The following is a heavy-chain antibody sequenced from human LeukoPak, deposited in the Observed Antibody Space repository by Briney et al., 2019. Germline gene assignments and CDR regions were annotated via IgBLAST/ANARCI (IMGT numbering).Heavy chain of an antibody. CDR1: GFIFSSYW. CDR2: MKQDVSEK. D-gene: IGHD3-16*01. CDR3: ARQGVGATRYYYYMDV. J-gene: IGHJ6*03. V-gene: IGHV3-7*01. Sequence: GGSLRLSCAASGFIFSSYWMSWVRQAPGKGLEWVANMKQDVSEKNYVDSVKGRFTISRDKVKDSLYLQMNSLRAEDTAVYYCARQGVGATRYYYYMDVWGKGTTVTVSS.